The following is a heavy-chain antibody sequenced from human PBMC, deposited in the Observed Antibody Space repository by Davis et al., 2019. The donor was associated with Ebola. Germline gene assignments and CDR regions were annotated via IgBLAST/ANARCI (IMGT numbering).Heavy chain of an antibody. CDR2: IYYDGRT. J-gene: IGHJ2*01. CDR1: GGSITRGTYY. Sequence: SETLSLTCTVSGGSITRGTYYWGWVRQPPGKGLEWIGSIYYDGRTYYRSSLEGRVTILLDTSKNQFSLKLRSVTAADTAVYFCARLSGLFSSSSGALYFDLWGRGTLVSVSS. CDR3: ARLSGLFSSSSGALYFDL. V-gene: IGHV4-39*07. D-gene: IGHD6-6*01.